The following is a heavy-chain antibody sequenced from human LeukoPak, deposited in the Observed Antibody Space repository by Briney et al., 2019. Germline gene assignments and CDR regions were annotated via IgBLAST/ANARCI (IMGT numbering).Heavy chain of an antibody. V-gene: IGHV1-69*05. CDR1: GGTFSSYA. Sequence: SVKVSCKASGGTFSSYAISWVRQAPGQGLEWMGGIIPIFGTANYAQKFQGRVTITTDESTSTAYMELSSLRSEDTAVYYCARGNGVPAANYYYYYMDVWGKGTTVTVSS. CDR3: ARGNGVPAANYYYYYMDV. J-gene: IGHJ6*03. D-gene: IGHD2-2*01. CDR2: IIPIFGTA.